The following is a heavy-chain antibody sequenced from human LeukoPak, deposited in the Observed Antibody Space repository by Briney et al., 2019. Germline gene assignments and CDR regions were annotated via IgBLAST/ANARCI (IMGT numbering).Heavy chain of an antibody. D-gene: IGHD3-10*01. CDR2: ISGSATGGIT. CDR3: ANHRSAFEF. J-gene: IGHJ4*02. Sequence: GGSLRLSCAASGFTFSNAWMSWVRQSPGKGLEWVSAISGSATGGITNYADSVKGRFTISRDNGKNTVYLQMNNLRVEDTAVYYCANHRSAFEFWGQGTLVTVSS. CDR1: GFTFSNAW. V-gene: IGHV3-23*01.